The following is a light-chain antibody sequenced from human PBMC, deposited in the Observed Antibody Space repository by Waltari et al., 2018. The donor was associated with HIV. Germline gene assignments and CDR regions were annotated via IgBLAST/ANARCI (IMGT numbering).Light chain of an antibody. V-gene: IGLV2-8*01. CDR3: MSYTGHNRWV. CDR2: EVS. Sequence: QSALTQPPSASGSPGQSLTISCTGTIGDVGGYAYVSWYQQHPGKAPKLLIYEVSQRPSGVPDRFSGSKSGNTASLTVSGLQAEDEADYHCMSYTGHNRWVFGGGTKLTVL. J-gene: IGLJ3*02. CDR1: IGDVGGYAY.